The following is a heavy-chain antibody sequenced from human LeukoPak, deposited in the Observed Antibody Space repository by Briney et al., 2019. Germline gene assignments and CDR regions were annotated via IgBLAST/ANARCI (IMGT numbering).Heavy chain of an antibody. CDR3: ARGSRYCTNGVCYNLYYYYYMDV. D-gene: IGHD2-8*01. CDR2: INHSGST. CDR1: GGSFSGYY. J-gene: IGHJ6*03. V-gene: IGHV4-34*01. Sequence: PSETLSLTCALYGGSFSGYYWSWLRQPPGKGLEWIGEINHSGSTNYNPSLKSRVTISVDTSKNQFSLKLSSVTAADTAVYYCARGSRYCTNGVCYNLYYYYYMDVWGKGTTVTVSS.